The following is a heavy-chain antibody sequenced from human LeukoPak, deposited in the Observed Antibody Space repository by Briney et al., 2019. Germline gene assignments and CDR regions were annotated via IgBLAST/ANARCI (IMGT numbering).Heavy chain of an antibody. V-gene: IGHV4-4*07. CDR2: IYTSGST. CDR3: ARDGDSSSWSPGGY. CDR1: GGSISPYY. D-gene: IGHD6-13*01. J-gene: IGHJ4*02. Sequence: SETLSLTCTVSGGSISPYYWSWIRQPAGKGLEWIGRIYTSGSTNYNPSLKSRVTISVDTSKNQFSLKLSSVTAADTAVYYCARDGDSSSWSPGGYWGQGTLVTVSS.